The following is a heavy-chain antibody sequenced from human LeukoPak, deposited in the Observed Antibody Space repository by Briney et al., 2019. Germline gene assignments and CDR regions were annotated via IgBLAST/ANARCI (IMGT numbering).Heavy chain of an antibody. J-gene: IGHJ6*03. CDR2: IHDSGST. V-gene: IGHV4-30-4*07. CDR1: GDSISSGGYS. D-gene: IGHD3-10*01. Sequence: PSETLSLTCAVSGDSISSGGYSWSWIRQTPGKGLEWIAYIHDSGSTYNNPSLKSRLSISIDTSKNQFSLKLNSVTAADTAVYYCARGGGSRRPYYGSGKPYYYYYYMDVWGKGTTVTISS. CDR3: ARGGGSRRPYYGSGKPYYYYYYMDV.